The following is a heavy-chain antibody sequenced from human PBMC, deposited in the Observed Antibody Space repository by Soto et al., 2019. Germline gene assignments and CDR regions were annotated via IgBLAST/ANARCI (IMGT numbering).Heavy chain of an antibody. J-gene: IGHJ4*02. D-gene: IGHD6-13*01. CDR1: GFTFSSYG. CDR2: ISYDGSNN. V-gene: IGHV3-30*18. Sequence: QVQLVESGGGVVQPGRSLRLSCAASGFTFSSYGMHWVRQAPGKGLEWVAVISYDGSNNYYADSVKGRFTISRDNSKNTLYLQMNSLRAEDTAVYYCAKAGSSSWYVDYWGQGTLVTVSS. CDR3: AKAGSSSWYVDY.